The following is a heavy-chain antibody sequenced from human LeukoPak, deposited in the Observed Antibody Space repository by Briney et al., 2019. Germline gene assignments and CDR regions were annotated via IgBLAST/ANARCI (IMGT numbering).Heavy chain of an antibody. V-gene: IGHV1-18*01. Sequence: ASVKVSCKASGYTFTSYGISWVRQAPGQGLEWMGWISAYNGNTNYAQKLQGRITMTTDTSTSTAYMELRSLRSDDTAVYYCARDGRNYYVSSLTVDYWGQGTLVTVSS. D-gene: IGHD3-22*01. CDR1: GYTFTSYG. CDR2: ISAYNGNT. J-gene: IGHJ4*02. CDR3: ARDGRNYYVSSLTVDY.